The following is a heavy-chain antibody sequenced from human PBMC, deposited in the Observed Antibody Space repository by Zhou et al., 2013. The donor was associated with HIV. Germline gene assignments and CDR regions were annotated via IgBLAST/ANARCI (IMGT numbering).Heavy chain of an antibody. Sequence: QVQLVQSGAEVKKPGASVKVSCKASGYTLSDHYLHWVRQAPGQGLEWMGWINPNSGGTNYAQKFQGRVTMTRDTSISTAYMELSRLRSDDTAVYYCARSGCSSTSCYADAFDIWGQGTMVTVSS. CDR1: GYTLSDHY. V-gene: IGHV1-2*02. CDR2: INPNSGGT. D-gene: IGHD2-2*01. CDR3: ARSGCSSTSCYADAFDI. J-gene: IGHJ3*02.